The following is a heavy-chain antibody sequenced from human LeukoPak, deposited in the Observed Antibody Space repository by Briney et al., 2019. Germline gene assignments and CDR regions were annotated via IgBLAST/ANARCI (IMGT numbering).Heavy chain of an antibody. V-gene: IGHV4-38-2*02. CDR1: GYSITSIYY. CDR3: ARVHNCFDP. Sequence: SETLSLTCTVSGYSITSIYYWGWVRQPPGKGLGWIGSIFQSGSTYYNPSLKSRVTISVDTSKNQFSLNLSSVTAADTAVYYCARVHNCFDPWGQGTLVTVSS. CDR2: IFQSGST. J-gene: IGHJ5*02. D-gene: IGHD2-15*01.